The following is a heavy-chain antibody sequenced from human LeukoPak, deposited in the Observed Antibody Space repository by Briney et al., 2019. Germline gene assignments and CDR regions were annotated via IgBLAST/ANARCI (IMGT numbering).Heavy chain of an antibody. Sequence: PSETLSLTCAVYGGSFSGYYWSWIRQPPGKGLEWIGEINHSGSTNYNPSLKSRVTISVDTSKNQFSLKLSSVTAADTAVYYCARGRTWIQLWFKENWFDPWGQGTLVTVSS. CDR3: ARGRTWIQLWFKENWFDP. V-gene: IGHV4-34*01. CDR2: INHSGST. CDR1: GGSFSGYY. J-gene: IGHJ5*02. D-gene: IGHD5-18*01.